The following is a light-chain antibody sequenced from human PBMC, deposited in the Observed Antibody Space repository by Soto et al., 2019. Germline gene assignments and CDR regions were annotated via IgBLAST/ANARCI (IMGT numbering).Light chain of an antibody. J-gene: IGKJ2*01. CDR3: QQYSGWPPTYT. V-gene: IGKV3-15*01. Sequence: EIVMTQSPATLSVSPGERATLSCRASQRVSTNLAWYQQKPGQAPSLLIYGASTRATGIPGGFSGSGAETEFTLTISNLQSEDFAVYYCQQYSGWPPTYTFGQGTKLEIK. CDR2: GAS. CDR1: QRVSTN.